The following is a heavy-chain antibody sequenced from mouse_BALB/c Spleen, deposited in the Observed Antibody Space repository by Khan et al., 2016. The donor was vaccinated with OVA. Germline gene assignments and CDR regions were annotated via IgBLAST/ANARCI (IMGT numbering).Heavy chain of an antibody. CDR3: ARGYFGNYEFVY. D-gene: IGHD2-1*01. Sequence: QIQLVQSGAELVKPGASVKLSCKTSGYTFTSYWIQWVKQRPGQGLGWIGQIFPGTGTTYYNENFKGKATLTVDTSSSTAYMQLSSLTFEDSAVYFCARGYFGNYEFVYWGQGTLVTVSP. CDR1: GYTFTSYW. V-gene: IGHV1S132*01. CDR2: IFPGTGTT. J-gene: IGHJ3*01.